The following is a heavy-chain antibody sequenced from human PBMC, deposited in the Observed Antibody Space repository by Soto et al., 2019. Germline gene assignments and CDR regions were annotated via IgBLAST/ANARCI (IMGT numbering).Heavy chain of an antibody. CDR3: ARDSSGWYKDQGYFDL. D-gene: IGHD6-19*01. V-gene: IGHV3-74*01. CDR1: GFTFSSYW. CDR2: INSDGSST. J-gene: IGHJ2*01. Sequence: EVQLVESGGGLVQPGGSLRLSCAASGFTFSSYWMHWVRKAPGKGLVWVSRINSDGSSTSYADSVKGRFTISRDNAKKPLYLQMNSLRADDTAVDYCARDSSGWYKDQGYFDLWGRCTLVTVSS.